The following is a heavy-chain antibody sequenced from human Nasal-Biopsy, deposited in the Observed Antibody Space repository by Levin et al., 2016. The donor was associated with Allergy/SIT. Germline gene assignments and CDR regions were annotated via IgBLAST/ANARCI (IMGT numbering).Heavy chain of an antibody. CDR2: FNTYNDNT. CDR1: GYTFASYG. D-gene: IGHD3-16*01. CDR3: ARDKELGEIYFYDAMDV. J-gene: IGHJ6*02. V-gene: IGHV1-18*04. Sequence: ASVKVSCKASGYTFASYGISWVRQAPGQGLEWMGWFNTYNDNTKYAQKLQGRVTMTTDTSTSTAYMELRSLRPDDTAVYYCARDKELGEIYFYDAMDVWGQGTTVTVSS.